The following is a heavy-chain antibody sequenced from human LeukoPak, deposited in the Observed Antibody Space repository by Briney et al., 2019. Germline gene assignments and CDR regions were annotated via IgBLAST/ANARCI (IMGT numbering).Heavy chain of an antibody. CDR3: ARGGYYYDSSGYFPPGY. Sequence: GASVKVSCKASGYTFTGYYMHWLRQAPGQGLEWMGRINPNSGGTNYAQKFQGRVTMTRDTSISTAYMELSRLRSDDTAVYYCARGGYYYDSSGYFPPGYWGQGTLVTVSS. J-gene: IGHJ4*02. CDR2: INPNSGGT. V-gene: IGHV1-2*06. CDR1: GYTFTGYY. D-gene: IGHD3-22*01.